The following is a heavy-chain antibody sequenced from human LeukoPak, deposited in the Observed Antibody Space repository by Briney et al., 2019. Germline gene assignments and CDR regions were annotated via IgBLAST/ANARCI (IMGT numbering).Heavy chain of an antibody. V-gene: IGHV3-30*04. CDR1: GFTFSSYV. J-gene: IGHJ4*02. D-gene: IGHD3-10*01. CDR2: ISYDGSNE. Sequence: GGSLRLSCAASGFTFSSYVMHWVRQAPGKGLEWVAIISYDGSNEYYADSVKGRFSISRDNSKNTLYLQMNSLRAADTAVYYCARGTMVREVIIPDMPNYWGQGTLVTVSS. CDR3: ARGTMVREVIIPDMPNY.